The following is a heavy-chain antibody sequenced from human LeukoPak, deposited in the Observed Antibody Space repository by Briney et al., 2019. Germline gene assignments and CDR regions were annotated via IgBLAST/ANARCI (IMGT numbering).Heavy chain of an antibody. CDR1: GFTFSNYG. D-gene: IGHD6-25*01. J-gene: IGHJ4*02. V-gene: IGHV3-33*01. CDR3: ARDRRLTHFDY. CDR2: IWYDGSNK. Sequence: PGGSLRLSCAASGFTFSNYGMHWVRQAPGKGLEWVAVIWYDGSNKYYADSVKGRFTISRDNSKNTLYLQMNSLRAEDTAVYYCARDRRLTHFDYWGQGTLVTVSS.